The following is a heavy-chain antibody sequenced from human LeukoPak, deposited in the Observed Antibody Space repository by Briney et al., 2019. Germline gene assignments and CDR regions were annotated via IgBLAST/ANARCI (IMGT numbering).Heavy chain of an antibody. CDR1: SFTFTTYW. V-gene: IGHV3-7*05. J-gene: IGHJ5*02. CDR2: IKQDGSEK. Sequence: GGSLILSCAASSFTFTTYWMTWVRQAPGKGLEWVANIKQDGSEKYYVDSVKGRFTISRDNAKNSLYLQMNSLRAEDTAVYYCTVYSISSGGFDPWGQGTLVTVSS. D-gene: IGHD6-6*01. CDR3: TVYSISSGGFDP.